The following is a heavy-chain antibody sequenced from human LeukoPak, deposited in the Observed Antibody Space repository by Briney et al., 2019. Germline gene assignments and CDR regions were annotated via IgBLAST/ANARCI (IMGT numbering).Heavy chain of an antibody. CDR1: GFTFDNYA. D-gene: IGHD2-15*01. CDR3: VKDTSGASQYFQY. CDR2: ISWNSANI. V-gene: IGHV3-9*03. Sequence: PGGSLRLSCAAFGFTFDNYAMHWVRQAPGKRLEGVSSISWNSANIAYADSVKGRFTISRDNAKNSLYLQMNSLRPEDMALYYCVKDTSGASQYFQYWGHGTVVTVSS. J-gene: IGHJ1*01.